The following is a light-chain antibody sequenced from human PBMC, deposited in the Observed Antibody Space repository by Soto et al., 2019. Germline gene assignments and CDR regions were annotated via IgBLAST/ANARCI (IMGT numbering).Light chain of an antibody. CDR3: CSYAGSYTVV. CDR1: SSDVGGYND. J-gene: IGLJ2*01. V-gene: IGLV2-11*01. CDR2: DVS. Sequence: QSALTQPRSVSWSPGQSVTISCTGTSSDVGGYNDVSWYQQHPGKAPKLMIYDVSKRPSGVPDRFSGSKSGNTASLTISGLQAEDEADYYCCSYAGSYTVVFGGGTKVTV.